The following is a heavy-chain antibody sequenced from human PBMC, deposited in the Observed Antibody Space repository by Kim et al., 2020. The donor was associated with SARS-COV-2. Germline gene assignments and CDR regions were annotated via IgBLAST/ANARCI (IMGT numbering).Heavy chain of an antibody. J-gene: IGHJ6*02. D-gene: IGHD3-10*01. CDR3: AGGRGYYYGSGSLDV. Sequence: SVKGPFTISRHNSKNQLYLQMNSLRAEDTAVYYCAGGRGYYYGSGSLDVWGQGTTVTVSS. V-gene: IGHV3-53*04.